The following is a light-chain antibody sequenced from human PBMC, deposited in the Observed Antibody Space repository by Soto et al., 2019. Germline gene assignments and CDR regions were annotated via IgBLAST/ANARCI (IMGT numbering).Light chain of an antibody. CDR2: EGT. CDR3: CSYAGSSTVV. Sequence: QSVLTQPASVSGSPGQSITISCTGTSSDVGSYSPVSWYQQHPGKAPKLMIYEGTKRPSGVSNRFSGSKSGDTASLTISGLQAEDEADYYCCSYAGSSTVVFGTGTKVTVL. V-gene: IGLV2-23*01. CDR1: SSDVGSYSP. J-gene: IGLJ1*01.